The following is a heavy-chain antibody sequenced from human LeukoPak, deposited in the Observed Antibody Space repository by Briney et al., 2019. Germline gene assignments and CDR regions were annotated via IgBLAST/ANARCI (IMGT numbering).Heavy chain of an antibody. CDR2: ISGSGGST. Sequence: GGSLRLSCAASGFTFSSYAISWVRQAPGKGLEWVSAISGSGGSTYYADSVKGRFTISRDNSKNTLYLQMNSLRAEDTAVYYCAKSFLTLIVVVTEYYFDYWGQGTLVTVSS. CDR1: GFTFSSYA. D-gene: IGHD3-22*01. CDR3: AKSFLTLIVVVTEYYFDY. J-gene: IGHJ4*02. V-gene: IGHV3-23*01.